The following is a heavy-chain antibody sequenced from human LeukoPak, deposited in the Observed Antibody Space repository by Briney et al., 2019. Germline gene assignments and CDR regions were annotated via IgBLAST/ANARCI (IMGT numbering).Heavy chain of an antibody. Sequence: SGPTLVKPTQTLTLTCTFSGFSLSTSGVGVGWIRQPPGKALEWLALVYWDDDKRYSPSLKSRLTITKDTSKNQVVLTMTNMDPVDTATYYCVHRRGYSSGGWQSSVEFNWFDPWGQGTLVTVSS. V-gene: IGHV2-5*02. J-gene: IGHJ5*02. D-gene: IGHD6-19*01. CDR2: VYWDDDK. CDR3: VHRRGYSSGGWQSSVEFNWFDP. CDR1: GFSLSTSGVG.